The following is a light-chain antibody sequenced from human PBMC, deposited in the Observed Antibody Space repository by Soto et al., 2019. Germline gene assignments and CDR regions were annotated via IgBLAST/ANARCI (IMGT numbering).Light chain of an antibody. CDR3: QQYGSSGT. V-gene: IGKV3-15*01. CDR1: QSVSST. Sequence: EMVMSQSLATLSVSPGERATLSCRASQSVSSTLAWYQQKPGQAPRLLIDGASTRATGIPARFSGSGSGTDFTLTISRLEPEDFAVYYCQQYGSSGTFGQGTKV. CDR2: GAS. J-gene: IGKJ1*01.